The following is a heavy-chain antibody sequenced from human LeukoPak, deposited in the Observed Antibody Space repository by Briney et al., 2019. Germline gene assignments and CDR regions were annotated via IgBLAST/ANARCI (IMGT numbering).Heavy chain of an antibody. J-gene: IGHJ1*01. Sequence: GRSLRLSCAASGFTFDDYAMHWVRQAPGKGLEWVSGISWNSGSIGYADSVKGRFTISRDNAKNSLYLQMNSLRAEDTAVYYCAKDPKGCSSTSCYTPFQHWGQGTLVTVSS. CDR1: GFTFDDYA. CDR3: AKDPKGCSSTSCYTPFQH. D-gene: IGHD2-2*02. V-gene: IGHV3-9*01. CDR2: ISWNSGSI.